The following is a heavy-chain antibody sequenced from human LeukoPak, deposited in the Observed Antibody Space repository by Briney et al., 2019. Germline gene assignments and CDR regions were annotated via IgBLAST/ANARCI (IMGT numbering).Heavy chain of an antibody. V-gene: IGHV1-8*03. Sequence: GASVNVSCKTSGYTFTSFDINWVRQATGQGLEWLGWMNPYTHKTGYAQKFQGRVTFTGDTSIRTAYMEVSNLTSEDTAVYYCARAPSPYYYDSSAYYSDYWGQGTLVTVSS. J-gene: IGHJ4*02. CDR2: MNPYTHKT. CDR1: GYTFTSFD. CDR3: ARAPSPYYYDSSAYYSDY. D-gene: IGHD3-22*01.